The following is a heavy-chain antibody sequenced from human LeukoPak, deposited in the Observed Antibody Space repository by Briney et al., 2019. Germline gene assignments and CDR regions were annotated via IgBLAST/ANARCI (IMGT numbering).Heavy chain of an antibody. CDR3: ARDKWSGEAFDI. V-gene: IGHV4-59*01. J-gene: IGHJ3*02. CDR2: IYYSGST. CDR1: GGSISSYY. D-gene: IGHD3-3*01. Sequence: SETLSLTCTVSGGSISSYYWSWIRQPPAKGLEWIGYIYYSGSTNYNPSLKSRVTISVDTSKNQFSLKLSSVTAADTAVYYCARDKWSGEAFDIWGQGTMVTVCS.